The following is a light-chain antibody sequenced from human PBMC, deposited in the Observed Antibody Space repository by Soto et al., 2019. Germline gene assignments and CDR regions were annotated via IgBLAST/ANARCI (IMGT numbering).Light chain of an antibody. Sequence: AIQLTQSPSSLSAFVGDRVTITCRASQGISNALAWYQQKAGKAPKLLIYDASSLKSGVPSRFSGSGSGTDFTLTISSLQPEDFATYYCQHFNNFITFGQGTRLEI. V-gene: IGKV1D-13*01. CDR2: DAS. J-gene: IGKJ5*01. CDR3: QHFNNFIT. CDR1: QGISNA.